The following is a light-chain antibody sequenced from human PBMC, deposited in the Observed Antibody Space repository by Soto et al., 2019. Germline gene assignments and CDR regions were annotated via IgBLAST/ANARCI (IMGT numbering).Light chain of an antibody. CDR3: QQYQNLWT. Sequence: EIVMTPSPATLSVSPGERATLSCRAGQTIYSNVALYQQRPGQAPRLLIYRASTRATGVPARFSGSGSGTEFTLTVSGLQSEDFALYYCQQYQNLWTFGQGTKVDI. CDR1: QTIYSN. CDR2: RAS. V-gene: IGKV3-15*01. J-gene: IGKJ1*01.